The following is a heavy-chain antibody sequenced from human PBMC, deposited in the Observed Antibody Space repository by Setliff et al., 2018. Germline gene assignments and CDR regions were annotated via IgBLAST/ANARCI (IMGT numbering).Heavy chain of an antibody. J-gene: IGHJ3*02. D-gene: IGHD3-22*01. CDR2: IYYSGST. V-gene: IGHV4-39*01. CDR1: GGSIISSIYY. Sequence: PSETLSLPCSVSGGSIISSIYYWGWIRQPPGKGLEWIGSIYYSGSTYYSPSLKRRVTISVDTSKNQFSLKLSSVTAADTAVYYCATRTYYDSNGYYYAIAGHFDIWGQGTMVTVSS. CDR3: ATRTYYDSNGYYYAIAGHFDI.